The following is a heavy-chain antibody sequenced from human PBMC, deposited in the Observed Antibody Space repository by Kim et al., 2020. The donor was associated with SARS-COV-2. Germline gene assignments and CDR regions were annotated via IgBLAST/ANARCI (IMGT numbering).Heavy chain of an antibody. V-gene: IGHV1-24*01. D-gene: IGHD4-17*01. J-gene: IGHJ3*02. Sequence: AQKFPGRVTMTEDTSTDTAYMELSSLRSEDTAVYYCATDLMTTGHDAFDIWGQGTMVTVSS. CDR3: ATDLMTTGHDAFDI.